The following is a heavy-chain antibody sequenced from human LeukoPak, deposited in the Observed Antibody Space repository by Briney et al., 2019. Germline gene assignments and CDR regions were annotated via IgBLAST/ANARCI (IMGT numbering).Heavy chain of an antibody. CDR3: ARGQGKIGYFDY. Sequence: KPSETLSLTCAVYGGSFSGYYWSWIRQPPGKGLEWIGEINHSGSTNYNPSLRSRVTISVDTSKNQFSLKLSSVTAADTAVYYCARGQGKIGYFDYWGQGTLVTVSS. V-gene: IGHV4-34*01. CDR1: GGSFSGYY. J-gene: IGHJ4*02. D-gene: IGHD2-21*01. CDR2: INHSGST.